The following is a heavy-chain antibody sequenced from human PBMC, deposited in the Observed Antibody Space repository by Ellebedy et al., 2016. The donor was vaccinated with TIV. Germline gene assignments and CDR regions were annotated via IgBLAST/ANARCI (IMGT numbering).Heavy chain of an antibody. J-gene: IGHJ4*02. CDR2: IKQDGSEK. CDR3: TTNQLEYRY. D-gene: IGHD6-13*01. CDR1: GFTFSSYW. Sequence: GESLKISCAASGFTFSSYWMNSVRQAPGKGLEWVANIKQDGSEKYYVDSVKGRLTISRDNAKTSVYLQMNSLRVEDTAVYYCTTNQLEYRYWGQGTLVTVSS. V-gene: IGHV3-7*01.